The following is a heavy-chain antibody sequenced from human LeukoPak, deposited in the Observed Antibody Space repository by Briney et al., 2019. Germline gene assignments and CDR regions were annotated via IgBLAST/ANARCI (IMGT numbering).Heavy chain of an antibody. CDR3: ARQGTVTTYYYYYYGMGV. Sequence: SETLSLTCTVSGGSISSSSYYWGWIRQPPGKGLEWIGSIYYSGSTYYNPSLKSRVTISVDTSKNQFSLKLSSVTAADTAVYYCARQGTVTTYYYYYYGMGVWGQGTTVTVSS. J-gene: IGHJ6*02. V-gene: IGHV4-39*01. CDR1: GGSISSSSYY. CDR2: IYYSGST. D-gene: IGHD4-17*01.